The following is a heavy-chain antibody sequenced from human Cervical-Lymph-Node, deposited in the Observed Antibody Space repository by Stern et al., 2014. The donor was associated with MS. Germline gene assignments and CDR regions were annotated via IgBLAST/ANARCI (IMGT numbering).Heavy chain of an antibody. Sequence: EVQLVESGGGLVQPGGSLRLSCAASGFTFTTYWMSWVRQAPGKGLEWVANITHDGSQDYYVDSVKGRFTISRDDAKTSLYLQMDSLRAEDTAVYYCARNAYGDLSYWYFDLWGCGTLVTVSS. J-gene: IGHJ2*01. D-gene: IGHD4-17*01. CDR2: ITHDGSQD. CDR1: GFTFTTYW. V-gene: IGHV3-7*01. CDR3: ARNAYGDLSYWYFDL.